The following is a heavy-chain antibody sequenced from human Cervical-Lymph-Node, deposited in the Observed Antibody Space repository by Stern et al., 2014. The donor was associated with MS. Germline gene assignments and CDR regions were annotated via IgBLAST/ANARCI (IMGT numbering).Heavy chain of an antibody. CDR3: AKGDNWRRLNY. Sequence: HVQLVESGGGVVQPGRSLRLSCAASGFTFSTYGMHWVRQAPGKGLEWVGVISDDGSKKFYADSVKGRFTISRDNSKNTLYLQMNSLRAEDTAVYYCAKGDNWRRLNYWGQGTLVTVSS. CDR2: ISDDGSKK. CDR1: GFTFSTYG. J-gene: IGHJ4*02. D-gene: IGHD1-20*01. V-gene: IGHV3-30*18.